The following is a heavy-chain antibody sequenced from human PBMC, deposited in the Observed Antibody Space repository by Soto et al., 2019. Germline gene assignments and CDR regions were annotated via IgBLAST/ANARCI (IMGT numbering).Heavy chain of an antibody. CDR1: GGSISSGGYS. D-gene: IGHD6-6*01. J-gene: IGHJ5*02. CDR3: ARAPPLYSSSSNWFDP. V-gene: IGHV4-30-2*01. CDR2: IYHSGST. Sequence: TLSLTCAVSGGSISSGGYSWSWIRQPPGKGLEWIGYIYHSGSTYYNPSLKSRVTISVDRSKNQFSLKLSSVTAADTAVYYCARAPPLYSSSSNWFDPWGQGTLVTVYS.